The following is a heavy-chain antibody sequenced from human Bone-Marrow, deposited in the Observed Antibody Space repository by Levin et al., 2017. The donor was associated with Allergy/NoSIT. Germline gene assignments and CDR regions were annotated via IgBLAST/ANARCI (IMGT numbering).Heavy chain of an antibody. CDR2: ITSSGDGT. D-gene: IGHD3-22*01. CDR3: ARDPARGYYDRSGYSGDH. Sequence: PGGSLRLSCAASGFTFRHYTMNWVRQAPGKGLEWVSCITSSGDGTYYADSVKGRFTISRDNAKNSLYLQLNRLRDEDTAMYYCARDPARGYYDRSGYSGDHWGQGTLVTVSS. J-gene: IGHJ4*02. CDR1: GFTFRHYT. V-gene: IGHV3-48*02.